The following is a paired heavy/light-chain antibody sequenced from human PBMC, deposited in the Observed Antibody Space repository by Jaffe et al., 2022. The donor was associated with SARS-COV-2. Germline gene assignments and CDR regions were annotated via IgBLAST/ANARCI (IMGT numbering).Light chain of an antibody. CDR1: SGSIASNY. CDR3: QSYDSSTYWV. CDR2: EDN. J-gene: IGLJ3*02. Sequence: NFMLTQPHSVSESPGKTVTISCTRSSGSIASNYVQWYQQRPGSSPTTVIYEDNQRPSGVPDRFSGSIDSSSNSASLTISGLKTEDEADYYCQSYDSSTYWVFGGGTKLTVL. V-gene: IGLV6-57*01.
Heavy chain of an antibody. J-gene: IGHJ2*01. CDR2: ISSSGSTI. CDR3: ARRRLPYWYFDL. Sequence: QVQLVESGGGLVKPGGSLRLSCAASGFTFSDYYMSWIRQAPGKGLEWVSYISSSGSTIYYADSVKGRFTISRDNAKNSLYLQMNSLRAEDTAVYYCARRRLPYWYFDLWGRGTLVTVSS. V-gene: IGHV3-11*01. D-gene: IGHD4-17*01. CDR1: GFTFSDYY.